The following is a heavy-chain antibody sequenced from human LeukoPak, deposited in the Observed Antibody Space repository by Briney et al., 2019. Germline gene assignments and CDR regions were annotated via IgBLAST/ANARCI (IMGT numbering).Heavy chain of an antibody. CDR1: GFTFSSYG. Sequence: PGRSLRLSCAASGFTFSSYGMHWVRQAPGKGLEWVAVIWYDGSNKYYADSVKGRFTISRDNSKNTLYLQMNSLRAEDTAVYYCAREAVARIHFDYWGQGTLVTVSS. CDR3: AREAVARIHFDY. CDR2: IWYDGSNK. J-gene: IGHJ4*02. V-gene: IGHV3-33*01. D-gene: IGHD6-19*01.